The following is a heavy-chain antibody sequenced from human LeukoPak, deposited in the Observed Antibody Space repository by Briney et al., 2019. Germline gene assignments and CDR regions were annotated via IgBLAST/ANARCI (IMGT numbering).Heavy chain of an antibody. CDR1: RFTFSGHY. D-gene: IGHD6-19*01. V-gene: IGHV3-72*01. J-gene: IGHJ4*02. CDR3: TTGASKYSSGKGY. Sequence: SGGSLRLSCAASRFTFSGHYIDWVRQAPGKGLEWVGRIRNKASSYTTEYAASVKGRFTILRDDSKNSVYLQMNSLKTEDTAVYYCTTGASKYSSGKGYWGQGTLVTVSS. CDR2: IRNKASSYTT.